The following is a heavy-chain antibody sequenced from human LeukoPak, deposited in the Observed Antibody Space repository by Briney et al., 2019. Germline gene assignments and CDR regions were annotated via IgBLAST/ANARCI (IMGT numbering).Heavy chain of an antibody. J-gene: IGHJ5*02. Sequence: TGGSLRLSCVASGFTFSSFEMNWVRQAPGKGLEWVSYISSSSSTIYYADSVKGRFTISRDNAKNSLYLQMNSLRAEDTAVYYCARGRSNNLDYNWFDPWGQGTLVTVSS. V-gene: IGHV3-48*03. D-gene: IGHD3-3*01. CDR2: ISSSSSTI. CDR3: ARGRSNNLDYNWFDP. CDR1: GFTFSSFE.